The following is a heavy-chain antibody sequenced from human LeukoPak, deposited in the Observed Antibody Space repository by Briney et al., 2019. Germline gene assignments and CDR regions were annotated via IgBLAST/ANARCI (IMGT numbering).Heavy chain of an antibody. J-gene: IGHJ4*02. V-gene: IGHV1-3*01. Sequence: GASVKVSCKASGYTFTSYAMHWVRQAPGQRLEWMGWINAGNGNTKYSQKLQGRVTMTTDTSTSTAYMELRSLRSDDTAVYYCASSSSWRYGFFDYWGQGTLVTVSS. CDR3: ASSSSWRYGFFDY. CDR1: GYTFTSYA. D-gene: IGHD6-13*01. CDR2: INAGNGNT.